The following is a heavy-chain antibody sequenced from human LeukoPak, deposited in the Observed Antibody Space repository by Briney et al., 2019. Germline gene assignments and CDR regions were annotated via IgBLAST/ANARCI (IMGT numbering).Heavy chain of an antibody. V-gene: IGHV1-8*01. Sequence: ASVKVSCKASGYTFTSYDINWVRQATGQGLEWMGWMNPNSGNTGYAQKFQGRVTMTRNTSISTAYMELSSLRSEDTAVYYCARNLEPGDYFDYWGQGTLVTVSS. J-gene: IGHJ4*02. CDR1: GYTFTSYD. D-gene: IGHD1-1*01. CDR3: ARNLEPGDYFDY. CDR2: MNPNSGNT.